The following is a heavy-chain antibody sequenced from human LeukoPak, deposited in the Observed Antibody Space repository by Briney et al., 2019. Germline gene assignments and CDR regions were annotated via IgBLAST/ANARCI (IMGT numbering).Heavy chain of an antibody. V-gene: IGHV1-8*01. J-gene: IGHJ6*03. Sequence: ASVKVSCKASGYTFTSYDINWVRQATGQGLEWMGWMNPNSGNTGYAQKFQGRVTMTRNTSISTAYMELSSLRSEDTAVYYCARGRRIAARPNYYYMDVWGKGTTVTVSS. CDR3: ARGRRIAARPNYYYMDV. D-gene: IGHD6-6*01. CDR2: MNPNSGNT. CDR1: GYTFTSYD.